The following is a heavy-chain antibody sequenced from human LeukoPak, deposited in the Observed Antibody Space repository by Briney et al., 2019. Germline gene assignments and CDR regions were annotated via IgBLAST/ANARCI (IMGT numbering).Heavy chain of an antibody. V-gene: IGHV5-51*01. CDR2: IYPGDSDT. CDR1: GYSFGIYW. Sequence: GESLKISCKGSGYSFGIYWIGWVRQMPGKGLEWMGIIYPGDSDTRYSPSFQGQVTISADKSINTAYLQWSSLKASDTAMYYCARAKWERHAFDIWGQGTVVTVSS. J-gene: IGHJ3*02. D-gene: IGHD1-1*01. CDR3: ARAKWERHAFDI.